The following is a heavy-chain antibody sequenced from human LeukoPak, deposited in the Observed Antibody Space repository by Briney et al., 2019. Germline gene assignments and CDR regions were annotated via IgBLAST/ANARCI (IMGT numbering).Heavy chain of an antibody. CDR1: GYTFTVYY. CDR3: ARARGGGCSSTSCPLYDP. V-gene: IGHV1-2*06. J-gene: IGHJ5*02. CDR2: INPNSGGT. Sequence: VASLKVSCKASGYTFTVYYMHWVRQAPGQGLEWMGQINPNSGGTNYAQNFQGRVTMTRDTSISTAYMELTRLTSDDTAVYYCARARGGGCSSTSCPLYDPWGQGTLVTVSS. D-gene: IGHD2-2*01.